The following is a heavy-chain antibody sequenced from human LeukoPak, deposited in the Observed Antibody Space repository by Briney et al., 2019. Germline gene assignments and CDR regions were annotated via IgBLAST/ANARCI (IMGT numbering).Heavy chain of an antibody. J-gene: IGHJ6*02. V-gene: IGHV4-34*01. CDR1: GASFSDYY. CDR2: IEHSGST. CDR3: ARTSGDWLSWAWIGVDI. D-gene: IGHD3-9*01. Sequence: SETLSLTCAVYGASFSDYYWNWIRQPPGKGLEWIGEIEHSGSTKYNPSLKSRVIISVDTSKNQFSLKLSSVTAADTAAYYCARTSGDWLSWAWIGVDIWGQGTTVTVSS.